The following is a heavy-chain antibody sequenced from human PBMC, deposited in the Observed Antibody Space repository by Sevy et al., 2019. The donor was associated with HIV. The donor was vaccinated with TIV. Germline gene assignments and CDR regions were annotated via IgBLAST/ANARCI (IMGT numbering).Heavy chain of an antibody. V-gene: IGHV3-23*01. CDR2: IFRSGDTT. J-gene: IGHJ3*02. CDR1: GFIFYNYA. D-gene: IGHD3-22*01. CDR3: AVAGYDGCGSFDAFDI. Sequence: GGSLRLSCAASGFIFYNYAMNWVRQAPGKGLEWVSTIFRSGDTTYYADSVKGRFTISRDNSKNTLYLQMNSLRTEDTALYDCAVAGYDGCGSFDAFDIWGQGTMVTVSS.